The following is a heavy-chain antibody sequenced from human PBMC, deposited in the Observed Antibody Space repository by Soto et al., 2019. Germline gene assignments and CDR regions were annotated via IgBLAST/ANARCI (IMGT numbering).Heavy chain of an antibody. D-gene: IGHD3-16*01. Sequence: SETLSLTCTVSGGSISSYYWSWIRQPPGKGLEWIGYIYYSGSTNYNPSLKSRVTISVDTSKNQFSLKLSSVTAADTAVYYCARLGGYKAYYDYIWGSSPPYYFDYWGQGTLVTVSS. V-gene: IGHV4-59*01. CDR1: GGSISSYY. CDR2: IYYSGST. J-gene: IGHJ4*02. CDR3: ARLGGYKAYYDYIWGSSPPYYFDY.